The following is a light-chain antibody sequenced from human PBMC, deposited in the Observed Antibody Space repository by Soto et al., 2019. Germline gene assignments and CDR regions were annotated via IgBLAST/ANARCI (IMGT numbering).Light chain of an antibody. CDR1: QTISSW. J-gene: IGKJ1*01. V-gene: IGKV1-5*03. CDR3: QQYNSYSWT. Sequence: DIQMTQSPSTLSASVGDRVTIICRASQTISSWLAWYQQKPGKAPKLLMYKASSLESGVPSRFSGSGSGTEFTLTISSLQPDDFATYYCQQYNSYSWTFGQGTKVDIK. CDR2: KAS.